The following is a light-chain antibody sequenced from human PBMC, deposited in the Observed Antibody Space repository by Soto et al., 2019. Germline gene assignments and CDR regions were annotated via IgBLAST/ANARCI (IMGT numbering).Light chain of an antibody. Sequence: DIQLTQSPSSLSASVGDRVTITCRTSQNIDTYLNWYHQKPGEAPKLLIYAASRLQNGVPVRFSGRGSGTGFTLTISGLQPEDFGTYYGQQSHSTPLTFGGGTKVEVQ. V-gene: IGKV1-39*01. J-gene: IGKJ4*01. CDR1: QNIDTY. CDR2: AAS. CDR3: QQSHSTPLT.